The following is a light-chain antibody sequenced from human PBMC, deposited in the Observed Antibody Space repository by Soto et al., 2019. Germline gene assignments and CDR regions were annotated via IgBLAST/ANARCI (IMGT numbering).Light chain of an antibody. V-gene: IGKV3-15*01. Sequence: DIVFMQTPGTLTLSPGERATLSCWPSQSVSSNYLAWYQQKPGQAPRLLIYDASTRATGIPARFSGSGSGTEFTLTISRLLSEDFAVYYCQHYYNWRPRFGQGTKVDIK. CDR3: QHYYNWRPR. J-gene: IGKJ1*01. CDR1: QSVSSN. CDR2: DAS.